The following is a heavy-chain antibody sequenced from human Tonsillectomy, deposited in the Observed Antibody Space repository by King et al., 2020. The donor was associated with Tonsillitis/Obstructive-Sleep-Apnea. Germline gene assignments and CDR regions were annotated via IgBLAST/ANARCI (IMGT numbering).Heavy chain of an antibody. Sequence: VQLQESGPGLVKPSETLSLTCTVSGDSISSYYWTWIRQPPGKGLEWMGYIYYIGYTNYNPSLKSRVTISVDTSKNQFSLTLSSVTAADTAIYYCARLSVWNYSYYVDNWGQGTLVTVSS. D-gene: IGHD1-7*01. CDR1: GDSISSYY. CDR2: IYYIGYT. J-gene: IGHJ4*02. CDR3: ARLSVWNYSYYVDN. V-gene: IGHV4-59*08.